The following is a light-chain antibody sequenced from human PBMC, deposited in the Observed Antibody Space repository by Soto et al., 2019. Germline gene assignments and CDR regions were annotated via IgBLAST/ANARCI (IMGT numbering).Light chain of an antibody. Sequence: QSVMTQPPSVSAAPGQKVTISCSGSSSNIGGNSVSWYQQLPGTAPKLMIYEGSKRPSGVSNRFSGSKSGNTASLTISGLQAEDEADYYCCSYAGSGTYVFGIGTKLTVL. CDR1: SSNIGGNS. J-gene: IGLJ1*01. CDR2: EGS. V-gene: IGLV2-23*01. CDR3: CSYAGSGTYV.